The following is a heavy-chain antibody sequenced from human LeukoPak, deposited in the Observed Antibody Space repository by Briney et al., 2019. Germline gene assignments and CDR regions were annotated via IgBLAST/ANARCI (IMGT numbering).Heavy chain of an antibody. CDR2: IYYSGST. D-gene: IGHD3-9*01. CDR3: PCILTDTDAFDI. V-gene: IGHV4-39*07. J-gene: IGHJ3*02. Sequence: SETLSLTCTVSRSSVSSSSYYWGWIRQPPGKGLEWIGSIYYSGSTYYNPSLKSRVSISVDTSKNQFSLKLSSVTAADTAVYYCPCILTDTDAFDIWGQGTMVTVSS. CDR1: RSSVSSSSYY.